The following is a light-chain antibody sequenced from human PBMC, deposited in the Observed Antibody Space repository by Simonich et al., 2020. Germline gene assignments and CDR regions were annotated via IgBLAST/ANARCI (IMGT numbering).Light chain of an antibody. CDR2: AAS. CDR1: QSVSSN. J-gene: IGKJ5*01. CDR3: QQYYSTPIT. V-gene: IGKV3-15*01. Sequence: EIVMTQSPATLSVSPGERATLSCRASQSVSSNLAWYQQKPGQAPRLLIYAASSLQSGVPSRFSGSGSGTDFTLTISSLQPEDFATYYCQQYYSTPITFGQGTRLEIK.